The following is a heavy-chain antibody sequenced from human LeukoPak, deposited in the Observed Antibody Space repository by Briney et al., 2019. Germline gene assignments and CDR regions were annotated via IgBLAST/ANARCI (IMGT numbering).Heavy chain of an antibody. J-gene: IGHJ4*02. CDR2: IIPILGIA. CDR1: GGTFSSYA. Sequence: SVTVSCTASGGTFSSYAISWVRQAPGQGLEWMGRIIPILGIANYAQKFQGRVTITADKSTSTAYMELSSLRSEDTAVYYCARGPAARETGTFDYWGQGTLVTVSS. D-gene: IGHD2-2*01. V-gene: IGHV1-69*04. CDR3: ARGPAARETGTFDY.